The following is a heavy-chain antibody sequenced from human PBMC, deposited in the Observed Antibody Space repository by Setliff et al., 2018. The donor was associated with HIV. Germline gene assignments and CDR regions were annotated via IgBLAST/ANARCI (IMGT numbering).Heavy chain of an antibody. J-gene: IGHJ6*03. V-gene: IGHV3-49*04. CDR2: TRSKAYGGTT. CDR1: RFTFGDYD. CDR3: TRGDIEVVPATGYYYYYIDV. Sequence: PGGSLRLSCTASRFTFGDYDMGWVRQAPGKGLEWVGSTRSKAYGGTTEYAASVRGRFTISRDDSKSIAYLQMNSLKTEDTAIYYCTRGDIEVVPATGYYYYYIDVWGKGTTVTISS. D-gene: IGHD2-2*01.